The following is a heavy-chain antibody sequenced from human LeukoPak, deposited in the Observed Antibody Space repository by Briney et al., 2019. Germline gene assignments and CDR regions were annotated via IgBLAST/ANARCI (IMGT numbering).Heavy chain of an antibody. J-gene: IGHJ4*02. CDR3: ARAGDGYKLHFDY. Sequence: GGSLRLSCAASGFTFSSYEMNWVRQAPGKGLEWVSYISSSGSTIYYADSVKGRFTISRDNAKNSLYLQMNSLRAEDTAVYYCARAGDGYKLHFDYWGQGTLVTVSS. V-gene: IGHV3-48*03. CDR2: ISSSGSTI. D-gene: IGHD5-24*01. CDR1: GFTFSSYE.